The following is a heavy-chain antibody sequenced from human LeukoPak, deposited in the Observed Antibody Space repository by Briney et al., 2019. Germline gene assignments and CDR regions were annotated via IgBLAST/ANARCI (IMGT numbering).Heavy chain of an antibody. CDR1: GFTFSSYS. D-gene: IGHD3/OR15-3a*01. CDR2: ISSSSSYI. CDR3: AKVMDWRSVGPSDVFDV. J-gene: IGHJ3*01. V-gene: IGHV3-21*04. Sequence: GGSLRLSCAASGFTFSSYSMNWVCQAPGKGLEWVSSISSSSSYIYYADSVKGRFSISRDNSKNTLYLQMSSLSVEDTAVYYCAKVMDWRSVGPSDVFDVWGQGTMVTVSS.